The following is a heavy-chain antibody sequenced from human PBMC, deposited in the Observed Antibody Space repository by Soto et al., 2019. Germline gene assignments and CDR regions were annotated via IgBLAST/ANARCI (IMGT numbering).Heavy chain of an antibody. Sequence: PSETLSLTCTVSGGSISSSSYYWGWIRQPPGKGLEWIGSIYYSGSTYYNPSLKSRVTISVDTSKNQFSLKLSSVTAADTAVYYCARHLRGSYYFIHDDWGQGILVTVSS. CDR1: GGSISSSSYY. J-gene: IGHJ4*02. D-gene: IGHD1-26*01. CDR3: ARHLRGSYYFIHDD. V-gene: IGHV4-39*01. CDR2: IYYSGST.